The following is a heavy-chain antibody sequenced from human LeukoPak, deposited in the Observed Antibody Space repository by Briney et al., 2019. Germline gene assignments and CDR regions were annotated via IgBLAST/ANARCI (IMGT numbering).Heavy chain of an antibody. CDR3: ARLGYCSGGSCHADAFDI. Sequence: ASVKVSCKASGYTFTGYYMHWVRQAPGQGLEWMGWINPNSGGTNYAQKFQGRVTMTRDTSISTAYMELSRPRSDDTAVYYCARLGYCSGGSCHADAFDIWGQGTMVTVSS. V-gene: IGHV1-2*02. D-gene: IGHD2-15*01. J-gene: IGHJ3*02. CDR1: GYTFTGYY. CDR2: INPNSGGT.